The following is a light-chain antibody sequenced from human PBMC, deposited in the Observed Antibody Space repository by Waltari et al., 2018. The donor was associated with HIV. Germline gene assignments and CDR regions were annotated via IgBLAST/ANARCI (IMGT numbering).Light chain of an antibody. CDR2: GAS. Sequence: EIVLTQSPGTLSLSPGERATISCRASQSVSNNYLAWYQQKPGQAPRLLIDGASSRATGIPDRFSGSGSGTDFTLTISRLEPEDFAVYYCQQYGGSSFTFGPGTKVDIK. J-gene: IGKJ3*01. CDR1: QSVSNNY. V-gene: IGKV3-20*01. CDR3: QQYGGSSFT.